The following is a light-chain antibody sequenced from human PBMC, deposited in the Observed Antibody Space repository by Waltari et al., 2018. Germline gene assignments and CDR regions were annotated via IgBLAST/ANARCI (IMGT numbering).Light chain of an antibody. CDR3: MQALHTPPT. Sequence: EIVMTQSPLSLPVTPGEPASISCRSSQSLLHSDGYNYLNCYLQKPGQSPQILIYLSFIRAAGVPDRFTGSGAGTDFTLKISRVEAEDVGFYYCMQALHTPPTFGQGTRAEIK. CDR2: LSF. J-gene: IGKJ1*01. V-gene: IGKV2-28*01. CDR1: QSLLHSDGYNY.